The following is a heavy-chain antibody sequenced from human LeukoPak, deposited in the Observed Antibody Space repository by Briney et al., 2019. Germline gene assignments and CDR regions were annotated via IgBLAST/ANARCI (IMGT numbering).Heavy chain of an antibody. Sequence: PGGSLRLSCTASGFTFSRYWMHWVRHVPGKGLVWVSRINSDGSSTTYADSVKGRFSISRDNAKNTLYLQMNSLRAEDTAVYYCARGAQDSGSNYDYYYAMDVWGHGITVTVSS. CDR2: INSDGSST. J-gene: IGHJ6*02. CDR1: GFTFSRYW. CDR3: ARGAQDSGSNYDYYYAMDV. D-gene: IGHD1-26*01. V-gene: IGHV3-74*01.